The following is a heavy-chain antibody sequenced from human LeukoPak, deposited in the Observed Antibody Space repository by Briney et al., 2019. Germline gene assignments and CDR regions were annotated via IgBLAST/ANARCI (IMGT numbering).Heavy chain of an antibody. V-gene: IGHV1-46*01. J-gene: IGHJ4*02. CDR1: GYTFTGYY. D-gene: IGHD2-21*02. Sequence: ASVKVSCKASGYTFTGYYMHWVRQAPGQGLEWRGIINPSGGSTSYAHKFQGRVTMTRDTSTSTVYMELSSLRSEDTAVYYCARGEYCSGDCVSELRPWGQGTLVTVSS. CDR2: INPSGGST. CDR3: ARGEYCSGDCVSELRP.